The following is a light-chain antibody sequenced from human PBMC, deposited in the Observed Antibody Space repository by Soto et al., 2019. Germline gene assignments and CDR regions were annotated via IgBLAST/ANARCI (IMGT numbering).Light chain of an antibody. CDR3: QQSFSVPIT. CDR2: SAS. CDR1: QSIAGY. J-gene: IGKJ5*01. Sequence: DIQMTQSPSSLSASVGDRVTITCRASQSIAGYLSWYQQRPVKAPKFLIYSASSLQRGVPSRFSGSGSGTDFSLTINGLQPEDFATYFCQQSFSVPITFGQGTRLEIK. V-gene: IGKV1-39*01.